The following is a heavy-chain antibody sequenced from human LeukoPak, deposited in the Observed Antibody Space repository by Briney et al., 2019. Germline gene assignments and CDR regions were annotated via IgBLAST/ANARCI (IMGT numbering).Heavy chain of an antibody. V-gene: IGHV4-34*01. CDR1: GGSFSGYY. J-gene: IGHJ4*02. CDR2: INHSGST. Sequence: SETLSLTCAAYGGSFSGYYWSWIRQPPGKGLEWIGEINHSGSTNYNPSLKSRVTISVDTSKNQFSLKLSSVTAADTAVYYCARAPLSLYFDYWGQGTLVTVSS. CDR3: ARAPLSLYFDY.